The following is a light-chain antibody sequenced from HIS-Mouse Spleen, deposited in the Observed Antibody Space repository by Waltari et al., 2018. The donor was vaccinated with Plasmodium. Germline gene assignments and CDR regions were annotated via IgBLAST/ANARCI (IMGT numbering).Light chain of an antibody. CDR3: QAWDSSTAV. CDR2: QDS. CDR1: KLGDKY. J-gene: IGLJ3*02. V-gene: IGLV3-1*01. Sequence: SYELTQPPSVSVSPEQTASITCSGDKLGDKYACWYQQKPGQSPVLVISQDSKRPSGIPGRFSCSNAGNTATLTISGTQAMDEADYYCQAWDSSTAVFGGGTKLTVL.